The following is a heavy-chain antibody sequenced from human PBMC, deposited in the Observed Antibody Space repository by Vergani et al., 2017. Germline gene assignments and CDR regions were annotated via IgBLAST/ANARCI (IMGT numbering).Heavy chain of an antibody. CDR3: ANIAAPGPRGRGTGN. Sequence: EVQLVESGGGLVQPGGSLRLSCSTFGFTFSSYAMYWVRQAPGKGLEFVSSISTNGGTTYYADSVMGRFTISRDNSESTLHLQMTSLRAEDTAVYYCANIAAPGPRGRGTGNWGQGTLVTVSS. V-gene: IGHV3-64D*06. D-gene: IGHD6-13*01. CDR1: GFTFSSYA. J-gene: IGHJ4*02. CDR2: ISTNGGTT.